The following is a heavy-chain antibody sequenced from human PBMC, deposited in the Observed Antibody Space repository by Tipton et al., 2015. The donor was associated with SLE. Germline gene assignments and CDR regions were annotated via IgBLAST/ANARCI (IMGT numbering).Heavy chain of an antibody. V-gene: IGHV4-34*01. CDR3: ARVDTYYDFWSGYSRFYYYDMDV. Sequence: TLSLTCAVYGGSFSGYYWSWIRQPPGKGLEWIGEINHSGSTNYNPSLKSRVTISVDTSKNQFSLKLSSVTAADTAVYYCARVDTYYDFWSGYSRFYYYDMDVWGKGTTVNVSS. CDR1: GGSFSGYY. CDR2: INHSGST. D-gene: IGHD3-3*01. J-gene: IGHJ6*03.